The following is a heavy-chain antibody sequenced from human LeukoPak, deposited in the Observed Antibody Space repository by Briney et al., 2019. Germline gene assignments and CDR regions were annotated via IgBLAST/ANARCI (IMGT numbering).Heavy chain of an antibody. D-gene: IGHD6-19*01. V-gene: IGHV3-30*02. CDR3: AKDAVAGSYYYYMDV. CDR2: IRYNGSNK. Sequence: GGSLRLSCAASGFTFSSYGMHWVRQAPGKGLEWVAFIRYNGSNKYYADSVKGRFTISRDNSKNTLYLQMNSLRAEDTAVYYCAKDAVAGSYYYYMDVWGKGTTVTISS. CDR1: GFTFSSYG. J-gene: IGHJ6*03.